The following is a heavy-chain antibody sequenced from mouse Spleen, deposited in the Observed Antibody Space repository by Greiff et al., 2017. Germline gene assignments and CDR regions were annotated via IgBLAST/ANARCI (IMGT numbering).Heavy chain of an antibody. CDR3: ASRAYYGSSYDYAMDY. D-gene: IGHD1-1*01. V-gene: IGHV1-9*01. Sequence: VQLQQSGAELMKPGASVKLSCKATGYTFTGYWIEWVKQRPGHGLEWIGEILPGSGSTNYNEKFKGKATFTADTSSNTAYMQLSSLTTEDSAIYYCASRAYYGSSYDYAMDYWGQGTSVTVSS. J-gene: IGHJ4*01. CDR2: ILPGSGST. CDR1: GYTFTGYW.